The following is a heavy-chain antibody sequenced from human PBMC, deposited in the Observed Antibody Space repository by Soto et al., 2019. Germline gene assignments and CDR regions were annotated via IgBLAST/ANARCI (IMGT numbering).Heavy chain of an antibody. Sequence: HDTRKGLEWMGGIIPIFGTANYAQEFQGRVTITADESTSTAYMELSSLRSEDTAVYYCARDKDNVVVTAILSDYGMDVWGQGPTVTV. J-gene: IGHJ6*02. V-gene: IGHV1-69*01. CDR3: ARDKDNVVVTAILSDYGMDV. D-gene: IGHD2-21*02. CDR2: IIPIFGTA.